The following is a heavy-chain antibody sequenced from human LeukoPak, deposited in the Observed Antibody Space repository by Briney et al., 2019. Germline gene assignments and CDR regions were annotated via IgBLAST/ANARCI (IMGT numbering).Heavy chain of an antibody. D-gene: IGHD3-10*01. J-gene: IGHJ4*02. V-gene: IGHV3-30-3*01. CDR2: ISYDGSNK. CDR3: ARDSADY. Sequence: GGSLRLSCAASGFTFSSYAMHWVRQAPGKGLEWVAVISYDGSNKYYADSVKGRFTISRDNSKNTLYLQMNSLRAEDTAVYYCARDSADYWGQGTWSPSPQ. CDR1: GFTFSSYA.